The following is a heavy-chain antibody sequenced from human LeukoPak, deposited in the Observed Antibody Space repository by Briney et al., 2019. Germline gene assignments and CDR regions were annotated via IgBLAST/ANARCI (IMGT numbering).Heavy chain of an antibody. D-gene: IGHD4-23*01. J-gene: IGHJ4*02. CDR1: GGSISGYY. V-gene: IGHV4-59*08. Sequence: PSETLSLTCTVSGGSISGYYWSWIRQPPGKGLEWIGYIYYSGSTYYNPSLKSRVTISVDTSKNQFSLKVSSVTAADTAVYYCARLVVTLRAFDYWGQGTLVTVSS. CDR2: IYYSGST. CDR3: ARLVVTLRAFDY.